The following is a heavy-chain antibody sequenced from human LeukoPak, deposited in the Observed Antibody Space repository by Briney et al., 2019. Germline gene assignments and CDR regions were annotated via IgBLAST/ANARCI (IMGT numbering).Heavy chain of an antibody. J-gene: IGHJ6*02. Sequence: ASVKVSCKASGYTFTSYGISWVRQAPGQGLEWMGWISAYNGNTNYAQKLQGRVTMTTDTSTSTAYMELRSLRSDDTAVYYCARSSASYSYYYGMDVWGQGTTVTVSS. CDR2: ISAYNGNT. CDR3: ARSSASYSYYYGMDV. CDR1: GYTFTSYG. D-gene: IGHD1-26*01. V-gene: IGHV1-18*01.